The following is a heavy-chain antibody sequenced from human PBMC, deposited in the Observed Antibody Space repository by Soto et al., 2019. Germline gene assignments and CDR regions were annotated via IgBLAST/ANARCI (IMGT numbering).Heavy chain of an antibody. CDR2: IYPGDSDT. V-gene: IGHV5-51*01. Sequence: RGESLKISCKGSGYSFTSYWIGWVRQMPGKGLEWMGIIYPGDSDTRYSPAFQGQVTISADKSNSAAYRQWSSLKASDTAMYNCARHPPSVPHQTDFWSGYFTPPYYYYGMDVWGQGTTVTVSS. D-gene: IGHD3-3*01. CDR3: ARHPPSVPHQTDFWSGYFTPPYYYYGMDV. CDR1: GYSFTSYW. J-gene: IGHJ6*02.